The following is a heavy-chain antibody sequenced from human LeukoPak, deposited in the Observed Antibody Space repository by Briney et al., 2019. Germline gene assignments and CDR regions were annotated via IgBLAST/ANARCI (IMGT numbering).Heavy chain of an antibody. V-gene: IGHV3-74*01. Sequence: GGSLRLSCAASEFTFSSYWMHWVRQAPGKGLVWVSRINSDGSSTSYADSVKGRFTISRDNAKNTLYLQMNSLRAEDTAVYYCARGKGGYLFDYWGQGTLVTVSS. J-gene: IGHJ4*02. D-gene: IGHD3-22*01. CDR2: INSDGSST. CDR3: ARGKGGYLFDY. CDR1: EFTFSSYW.